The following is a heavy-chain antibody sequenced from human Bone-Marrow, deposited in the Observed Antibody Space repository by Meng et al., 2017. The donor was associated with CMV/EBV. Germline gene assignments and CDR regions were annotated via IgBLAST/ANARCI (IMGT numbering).Heavy chain of an antibody. CDR2: IYYSGST. CDR3: ARTDYDFWSGYHKGFDY. J-gene: IGHJ4*02. V-gene: IGHV4-31*02. Sequence: SISSGGYYWSWIRQHPGKGLEWIGYIYYSGSTYYNPSLKSRVTISVDTSKNQFSLKLSSVTAADTAVYYCARTDYDFWSGYHKGFDYWGQGTLVTVSS. D-gene: IGHD3-3*01. CDR1: SISSGGYY.